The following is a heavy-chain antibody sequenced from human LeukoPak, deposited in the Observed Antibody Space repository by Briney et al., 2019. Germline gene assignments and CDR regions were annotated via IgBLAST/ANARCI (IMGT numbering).Heavy chain of an antibody. D-gene: IGHD6-13*01. J-gene: IGHJ4*02. CDR3: ARVAEAAAFDS. CDR2: ISSNSRYR. Sequence: PGGSLRLSCAASGFTFSTYSMNWVRQAPGKGLEWVSSISSNSRYRYYADSMRGRFTTSRDNAKNSLYLQMNSLKPEDTAVYYCARVAEAAAFDSWGQGTLVTVSS. V-gene: IGHV3-21*06. CDR1: GFTFSTYS.